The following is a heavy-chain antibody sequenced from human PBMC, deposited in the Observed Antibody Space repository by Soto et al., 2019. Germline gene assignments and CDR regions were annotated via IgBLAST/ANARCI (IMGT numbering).Heavy chain of an antibody. D-gene: IGHD2-2*02. CDR2: SNAGNGNT. CDR1: GYTFTSYA. J-gene: IGHJ6*02. V-gene: IGHV1-3*02. CDR3: ARDTVIVVVPAAIQYYYYYYGMDV. Sequence: ASVKVSCKASGYTFTSYAMHWVRQAPGQRLEWMGWSNAGNGNTKYSQEFQGRVTITRDTSASTAYMELSSLRSEDTAVYYCARDTVIVVVPAAIQYYYYYYGMDVWGQGTTVTVSS.